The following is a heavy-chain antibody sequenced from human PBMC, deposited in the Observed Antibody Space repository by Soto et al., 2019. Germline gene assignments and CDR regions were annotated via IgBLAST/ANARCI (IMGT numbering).Heavy chain of an antibody. D-gene: IGHD3-22*01. V-gene: IGHV4-30-4*01. J-gene: IGHJ3*02. CDR1: GGSISSGDYY. Sequence: SETLSLTCTVSGGSISSGDYYWSWIRQPPGKGLEWIGYIYYSGSTYYNPSLKSRVTISVDTSKNQFSLKLSSVTAADTAVYYCARDQRNYDSSGYWFNEEDAFDIWGQGTMVTVSS. CDR2: IYYSGST. CDR3: ARDQRNYDSSGYWFNEEDAFDI.